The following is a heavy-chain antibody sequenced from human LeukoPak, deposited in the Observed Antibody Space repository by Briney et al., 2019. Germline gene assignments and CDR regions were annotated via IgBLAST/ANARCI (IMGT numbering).Heavy chain of an antibody. CDR1: GYTFTSYA. CDR2: INAGNGNT. Sequence: ASVKVSCKASGYTFTSYAMHWVRQAPGQRLEWMGWINAGNGNTKYSQKFQGRITITRDTSASTAYMELRSLRSDDTAVYYCARTAGSSSYYYYYYMDVWGKGTTVTVSS. V-gene: IGHV1-3*01. J-gene: IGHJ6*03. CDR3: ARTAGSSSYYYYYYMDV. D-gene: IGHD6-6*01.